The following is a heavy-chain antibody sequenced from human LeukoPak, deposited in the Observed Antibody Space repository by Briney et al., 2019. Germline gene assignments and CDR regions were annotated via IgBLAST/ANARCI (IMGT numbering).Heavy chain of an antibody. Sequence: ASVKVSCTASGYTFTSYGISWVRHAPRQGLERMGWISAYNGNTNYAQKLQGRVTMTTDTSTSTAYMELRSRRSDDTAVYYCARFHGRSWYEEAFDIWGQGTMVTVSS. V-gene: IGHV1-18*01. J-gene: IGHJ3*02. CDR1: GYTFTSYG. CDR3: ARFHGRSWYEEAFDI. CDR2: ISAYNGNT. D-gene: IGHD2-15*01.